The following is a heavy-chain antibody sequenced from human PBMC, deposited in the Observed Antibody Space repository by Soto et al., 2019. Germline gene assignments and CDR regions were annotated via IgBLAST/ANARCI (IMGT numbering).Heavy chain of an antibody. J-gene: IGHJ6*02. Sequence: LRLSCAASGFTFSSYWMSWVRQAPGKGLEWVANIKQDGSEKYYVDSVKGRFTISRDNAKNSLYLQMNSLRAEDTAVYYCARVQDIVVVPAAIDYYYGMDVWSQGTTVTVSS. CDR2: IKQDGSEK. CDR1: GFTFSSYW. V-gene: IGHV3-7*01. CDR3: ARVQDIVVVPAAIDYYYGMDV. D-gene: IGHD2-2*01.